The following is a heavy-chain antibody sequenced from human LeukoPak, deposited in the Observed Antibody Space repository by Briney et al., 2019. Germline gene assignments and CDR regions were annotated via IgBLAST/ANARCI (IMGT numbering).Heavy chain of an antibody. CDR3: ARGRGVTAVFDY. V-gene: IGHV4-59*01. CDR1: GGSFSGYY. Sequence: SETLSLTCAVYGGSFSGYYWSWIRQPPGKGLEWIGYIYYSGSTNYNPSLKSRVTISVDTSKNQFSLKLSSVTAADTAVYYCARGRGVTAVFDYWGQGTLVTVSS. D-gene: IGHD2-21*02. CDR2: IYYSGST. J-gene: IGHJ4*02.